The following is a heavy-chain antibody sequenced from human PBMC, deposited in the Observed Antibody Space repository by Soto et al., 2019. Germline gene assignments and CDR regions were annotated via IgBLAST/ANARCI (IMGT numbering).Heavy chain of an antibody. J-gene: IGHJ4*02. Sequence: EMQLLESGGGLVQPGGSLRLSCAASGFTFSSFAMSWVRQAPGKGLDWVSAISGSGGSTYFADSVKGRFTISRDNSKSTLYLQMSSLSAEDTAVYYCARGGPRDGYRDLDYWGPGTQVTVSS. CDR1: GFTFSSFA. V-gene: IGHV3-23*01. CDR2: ISGSGGST. CDR3: ARGGPRDGYRDLDY. D-gene: IGHD5-18*01.